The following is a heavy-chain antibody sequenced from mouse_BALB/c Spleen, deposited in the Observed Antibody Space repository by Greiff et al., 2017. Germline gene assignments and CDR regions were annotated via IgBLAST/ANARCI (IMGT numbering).Heavy chain of an antibody. D-gene: IGHD2-12*01. CDR1: GFTFSSYA. CDR3: AKVRRPLYAMDY. Sequence: EVKLVESGGGLVKPGGSLKLSCAASGFTFSSYAMSWVRQSPEKRLEWVAEISSGGSYTYYPDTVTGRFTISRDNAKNTLYLEMSSLRSEDTAMYYCAKVRRPLYAMDYWGQGTSVTVSS. CDR2: ISSGGSYT. V-gene: IGHV5-9-4*01. J-gene: IGHJ4*01.